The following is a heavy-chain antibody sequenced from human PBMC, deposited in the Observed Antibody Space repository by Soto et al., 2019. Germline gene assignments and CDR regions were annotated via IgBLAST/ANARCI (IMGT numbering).Heavy chain of an antibody. CDR3: AGGGFGVARDY. CDR1: GGSISSGGYS. Sequence: QLQLQESGSGLVKPSQTLSLTCAVSGGSISSGGYSWSWIRQPPEKGLEWIGYIYHSGSTYYNPSLKSRVTISVDRSKNQFSLKLSSVPAADTAVYYCAGGGFGVARDYWGQGTLVTVSS. CDR2: IYHSGST. V-gene: IGHV4-30-2*01. J-gene: IGHJ4*02. D-gene: IGHD3-3*01.